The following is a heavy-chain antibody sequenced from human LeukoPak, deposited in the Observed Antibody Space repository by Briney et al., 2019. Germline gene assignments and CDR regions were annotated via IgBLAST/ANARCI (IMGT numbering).Heavy chain of an antibody. D-gene: IGHD2-2*01. CDR1: GFTLSSFG. CDR3: AKDSKSYALYYYYYMDV. Sequence: PGGFLRLSCVASGFTLSSFGMHWVRQAPGKGLEWVAFTRYDESNRYYADSVKGRFNISRDNSMNTLYLQMNSLRAEDTAVYYCAKDSKSYALYYYYYMDVWGKGTTVTVSS. J-gene: IGHJ6*03. CDR2: TRYDESNR. V-gene: IGHV3-30*02.